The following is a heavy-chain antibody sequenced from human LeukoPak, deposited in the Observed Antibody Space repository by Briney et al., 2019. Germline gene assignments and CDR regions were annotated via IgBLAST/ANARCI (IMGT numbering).Heavy chain of an antibody. D-gene: IGHD2-2*02. Sequence: GESLKSSCKGSGYSFQDYWIGWGRRMPGKGRELLGPIFRHDCGTKYSPSFEGQVTTSVDKAISTAYVQWASLRVSDPAIYYCAKFGIRGCSSSTRCYTSFFYYGMDVWGQGTAVTVSS. J-gene: IGHJ6*02. CDR3: AKFGIRGCSSSTRCYTSFFYYGMDV. CDR1: GYSFQDYW. V-gene: IGHV5-51*01. CDR2: IFRHDCGT.